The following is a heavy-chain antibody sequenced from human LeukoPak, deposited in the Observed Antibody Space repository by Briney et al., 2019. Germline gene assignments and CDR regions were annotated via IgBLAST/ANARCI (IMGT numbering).Heavy chain of an antibody. Sequence: AETLSLTCTVSGGSISSYYWSWIRQPPGKGLEWIGDIYYSGSTNYNPSLKSRVTISVDTSKNQFSLRLSSVTAADTAVYYSARLASGSYGPLTPFDYWGQGTLVTVSS. J-gene: IGHJ4*02. D-gene: IGHD1-26*01. V-gene: IGHV4-59*08. CDR2: IYYSGST. CDR1: GGSISSYY. CDR3: ARLASGSYGPLTPFDY.